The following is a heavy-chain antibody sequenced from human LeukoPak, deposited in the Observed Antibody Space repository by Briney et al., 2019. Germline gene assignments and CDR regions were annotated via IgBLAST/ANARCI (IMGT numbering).Heavy chain of an antibody. CDR2: ISYDGSNK. CDR1: GFTFSSYG. CDR3: AIAAAGAFNLDY. J-gene: IGHJ4*02. Sequence: GGSLRLSCAASGFTFSSYGMHWVRQAPGKGLEWVAVISYDGSNKYYADSVKGRFTISRDNSKNTLYLQMNSLRAEDTAVYYCAIAAAGAFNLDYWGQGTLVTVSS. V-gene: IGHV3-30*19. D-gene: IGHD6-13*01.